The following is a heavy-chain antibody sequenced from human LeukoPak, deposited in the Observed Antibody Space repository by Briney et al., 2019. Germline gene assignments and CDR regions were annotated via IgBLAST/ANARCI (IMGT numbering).Heavy chain of an antibody. CDR3: GRDLSGWYGPDY. D-gene: IGHD6-19*01. Sequence: GGSLRLSCAASGFTFDDYGMSWVRQAPGKGLEWVAGINWNSGNTGYSDSVKGRFTISRDNAKNSLYLQMDSLRAEDTALYYCGRDLSGWYGPDYWGQGTLVTVSS. J-gene: IGHJ4*02. CDR1: GFTFDDYG. CDR2: INWNSGNT. V-gene: IGHV3-20*04.